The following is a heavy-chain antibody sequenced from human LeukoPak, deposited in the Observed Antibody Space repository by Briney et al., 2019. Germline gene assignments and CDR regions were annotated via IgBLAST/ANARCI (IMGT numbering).Heavy chain of an antibody. D-gene: IGHD1-26*01. CDR3: ARAFRGASFDY. V-gene: IGHV4-59*01. J-gene: IGHJ4*02. CDR1: GGSLCRYY. CDR2: IYHRVGT. Sequence: KPSETLSLTCSVSGGSLCRYYWSCVWESPEGGQERIGHIYHRVGTAYNSPLKSRATISEDTSKKQFPLKVSSVTAAEPAVYYWARAFRGASFDYWGQGTLVTVSS.